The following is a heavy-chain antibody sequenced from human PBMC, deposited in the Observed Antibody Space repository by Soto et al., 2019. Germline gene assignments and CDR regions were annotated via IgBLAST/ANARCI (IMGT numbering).Heavy chain of an antibody. CDR2: ITSSGSNT. J-gene: IGHJ4*02. CDR3: ARRGTISSADHFEH. V-gene: IGHV3-11*01. D-gene: IGHD6-6*01. CDR1: GFTFSGYN. Sequence: QVQLVESGGGLVKPGGSLRLSCAASGFTFSGYNMSWIRQAPGKGLEWVSYITSSGSNTFDAESVKGRFTISRDNTMNLLYLQMNSLSAEDTAVYYCARRGTISSADHFEHWGQGTLVTVSS.